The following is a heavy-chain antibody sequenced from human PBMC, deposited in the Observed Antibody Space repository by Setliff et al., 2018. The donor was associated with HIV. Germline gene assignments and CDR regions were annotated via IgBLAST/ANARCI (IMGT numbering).Heavy chain of an antibody. CDR1: GGSISSSTYY. CDR2: IYHSGFT. J-gene: IGHJ6*03. Sequence: PSETLSLTCSVSGGSISSSTYYWGWIRQPPGQGLEWIGSIYHSGFTYHNPSLKSRITLSVDTSKNQFSLQLNSVTPEDTAVYYCARGGDWDDCYYMDVWGKGTTVTVSS. D-gene: IGHD1-1*01. V-gene: IGHV4-39*01. CDR3: ARGGDWDDCYYMDV.